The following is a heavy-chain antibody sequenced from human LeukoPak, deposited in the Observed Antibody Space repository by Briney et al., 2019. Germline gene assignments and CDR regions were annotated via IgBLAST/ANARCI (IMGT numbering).Heavy chain of an antibody. V-gene: IGHV4-39*02. D-gene: IGHD3-3*01. J-gene: IGHJ4*02. Sequence: SETLSLTCSVSGGSIISTNYYWGWIRQPPGKGLEWIGSIYQSGSGSSYYNPSLNSRVTISGDTSKNHFFLRLSSVTAADTAVYYCASTLRFLPYRRFDYWGQGTLVTVPS. CDR2: IYQSGSGSS. CDR1: GGSIISTNYY. CDR3: ASTLRFLPYRRFDY.